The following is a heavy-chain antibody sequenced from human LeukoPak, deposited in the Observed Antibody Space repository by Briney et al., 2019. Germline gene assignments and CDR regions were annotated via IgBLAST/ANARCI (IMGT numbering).Heavy chain of an antibody. J-gene: IGHJ4*02. D-gene: IGHD3-16*01. V-gene: IGHV3-49*03. CDR3: ASAMWGSQCTCPDY. Sequence: PGRSLRLSCRPSGFTFGDYAMTWFRQAPGKGLEWVGFIRSKAYGGTTEYAASVRGRFTISRDDSKSIAYLQMKSLKTEDTAVYFCASAMWGSQCTCPDYWGQGTLVTVSS. CDR2: IRSKAYGGTT. CDR1: GFTFGDYA.